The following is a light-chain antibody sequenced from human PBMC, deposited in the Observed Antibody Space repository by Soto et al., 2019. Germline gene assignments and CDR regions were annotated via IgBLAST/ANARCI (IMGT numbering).Light chain of an antibody. CDR1: SSNIGAGYD. V-gene: IGLV1-40*01. CDR2: GNS. J-gene: IGLJ3*02. Sequence: QSVLTQPPSVSGAPGQRVTISCTGSSSNIGAGYDVHWYQQLPGTAPKLLIYGNSNRPSGVPDRFSGSKSGTSASLAITGLRAEDEADYYCQSYSSLSGWVFGGGTKLTVL. CDR3: QSYSSLSGWV.